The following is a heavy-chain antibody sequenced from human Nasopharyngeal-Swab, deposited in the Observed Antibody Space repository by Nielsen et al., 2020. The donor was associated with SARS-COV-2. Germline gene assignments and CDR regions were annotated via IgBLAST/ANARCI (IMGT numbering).Heavy chain of an antibody. Sequence: GGSLRLSCAASRFTFSSYGMHWVRQAPGQGLEWMAVLSNDGSNKYYADSVKDRFTISRDNSKNTLYLQMNSLRPEDTAVYYCAKERYPKTPTVGAGYFQHWGQGTLVTVSS. D-gene: IGHD4-23*01. CDR2: LSNDGSNK. V-gene: IGHV3-30*18. J-gene: IGHJ1*01. CDR1: RFTFSSYG. CDR3: AKERYPKTPTVGAGYFQH.